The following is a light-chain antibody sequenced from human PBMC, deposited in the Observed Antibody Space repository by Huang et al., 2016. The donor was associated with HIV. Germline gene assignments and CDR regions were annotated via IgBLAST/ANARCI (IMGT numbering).Light chain of an antibody. CDR1: QSVGNW. CDR2: TAS. Sequence: DIQMTQSPSTLSASVGDRVTITCRASQSVGNWLAWYQQKPGQAPKLLVYTASTLQYGVPSRFSGSGSETEFTLTINSLQPDDFATYYCQQYNRFYTFGQGTRLDIK. V-gene: IGKV1-5*03. CDR3: QQYNRFYT. J-gene: IGKJ2*01.